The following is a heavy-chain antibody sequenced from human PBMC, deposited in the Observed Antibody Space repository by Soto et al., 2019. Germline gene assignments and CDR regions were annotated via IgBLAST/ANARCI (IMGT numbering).Heavy chain of an antibody. Sequence: SETLSLTCAVYGGFVSSGSYYWSWIRQPPGKGLEWTGEMSHSGGTHFNPSLKSRVTISVDTSKNQFSLKMSSATAADTALYYCARVERGTATTVVDAFDIWGPGTMVTVSS. D-gene: IGHD1-1*01. V-gene: IGHV4-61*01. J-gene: IGHJ3*02. CDR3: ARVERGTATTVVDAFDI. CDR1: GGFVSSGSYY. CDR2: MSHSGGT.